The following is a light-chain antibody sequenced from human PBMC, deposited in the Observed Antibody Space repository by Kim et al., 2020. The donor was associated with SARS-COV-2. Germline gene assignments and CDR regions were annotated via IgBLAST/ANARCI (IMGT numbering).Light chain of an antibody. CDR2: DVS. CDR3: CSYTGSSTLLFV. CDR1: SSDVGAYNY. V-gene: IGLV2-14*01. Sequence: QSALTQPASVSGSPGQSITISCTGTSSDVGAYNYVSWYQQHPGKAPKLMIYDVSSRPSGVSNRFSGSKSGNTASLTISGLQAEDDADYYCCSYTGSSTLLFVFGTGTQLTVL. J-gene: IGLJ1*01.